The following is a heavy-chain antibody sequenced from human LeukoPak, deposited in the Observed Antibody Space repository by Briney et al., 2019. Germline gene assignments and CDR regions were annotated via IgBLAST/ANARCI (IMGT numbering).Heavy chain of an antibody. D-gene: IGHD5-18*01. Sequence: ASVKVSCKASGYTFTSYGISWVRQAPGQGLEWMGWISAYNGNTNYAQKLQGRVTMTTDTSTSTAYMELRSLRSDDTAVYYCARSASWIQLWLPDYWGQGTLVTVSS. CDR1: GYTFTSYG. V-gene: IGHV1-18*01. CDR3: ARSASWIQLWLPDY. J-gene: IGHJ4*02. CDR2: ISAYNGNT.